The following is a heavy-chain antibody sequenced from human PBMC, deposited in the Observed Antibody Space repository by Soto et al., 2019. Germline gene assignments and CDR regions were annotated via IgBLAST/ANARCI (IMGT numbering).Heavy chain of an antibody. V-gene: IGHV4-34*01. CDR1: GGSFTGYY. J-gene: IGHJ1*01. D-gene: IGHD3-22*01. CDR2: INHSGST. CDR3: ARGLYYDSSGPKGFQH. Sequence: PSETLCHTSAVYGGSFTGYYWSRLRQPPGKGLEWIGEINHSGSTNYNPSLKSRVTISVDTSKNQFSLKLSSVTAADTAVYYCARGLYYDSSGPKGFQHWGQGTLVT.